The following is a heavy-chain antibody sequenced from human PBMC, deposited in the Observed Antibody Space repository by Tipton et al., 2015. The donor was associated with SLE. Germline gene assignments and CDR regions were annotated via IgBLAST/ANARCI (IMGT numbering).Heavy chain of an antibody. CDR3: ARDTTLGRYWYFDL. Sequence: TLSLTCTVSGYSIRSGHCWGWLRQPPGKGLEWIGSIYHSGSSDYNPSLKSRVTISVDTSKNQLSLSLSSVTAADTAVYYCARDTTLGRYWYFDLWGRGTLVTVSS. CDR2: IYHSGSS. D-gene: IGHD1-1*01. CDR1: GYSIRSGHC. V-gene: IGHV4-38-2*02. J-gene: IGHJ2*01.